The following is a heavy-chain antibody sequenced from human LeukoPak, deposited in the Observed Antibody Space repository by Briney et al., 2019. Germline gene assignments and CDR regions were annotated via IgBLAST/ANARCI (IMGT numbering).Heavy chain of an antibody. CDR1: GYPFTDFL. D-gene: IGHD6-19*01. V-gene: IGHV1-46*01. CDR2: INPSGGST. CDR3: ARSLGGSSGINP. J-gene: IGHJ5*02. Sequence: GPSVKVSCKASGYPFTDFLVHWVRQAPGQGLEWMGIINPSGGSTSYAQKFQGRVTMTRDTSTSTVYMELSSLRSEDTAVYYCARSLGGSSGINPWGQGTLVTVSS.